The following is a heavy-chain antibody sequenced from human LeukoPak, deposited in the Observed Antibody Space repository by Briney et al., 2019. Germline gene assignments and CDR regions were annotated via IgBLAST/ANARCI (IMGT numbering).Heavy chain of an antibody. D-gene: IGHD3-3*01. J-gene: IGHJ6*03. Sequence: GSLRLSCAASGFTFSYHAMNWVRQAPGKELEWVSYISSGSNSIFYADSVKGRFTISRDNAKKSLYLQMNSLRAADTAIYYCVCELESGSHYDFYMDVWGKGTTVTVSS. CDR3: VCELESGSHYDFYMDV. CDR1: GFTFSYHA. CDR2: ISSGSNSI. V-gene: IGHV3-48*04.